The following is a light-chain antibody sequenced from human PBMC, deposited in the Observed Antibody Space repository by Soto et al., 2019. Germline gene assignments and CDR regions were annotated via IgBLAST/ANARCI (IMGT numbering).Light chain of an antibody. V-gene: IGKV3-11*01. Sequence: IVLTQSPGTLSLSPGARATLSCRASQSVSSFLAWYQQKPGQAPRLLIYDASIRATGIPARFSGSGSGTDFTLTISSLDPEDFAVYYCQHRSNWPTFGQGTKVDIK. CDR1: QSVSSF. CDR3: QHRSNWPT. CDR2: DAS. J-gene: IGKJ1*01.